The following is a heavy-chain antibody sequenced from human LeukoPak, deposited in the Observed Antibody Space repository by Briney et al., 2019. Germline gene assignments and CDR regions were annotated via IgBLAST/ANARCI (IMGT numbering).Heavy chain of an antibody. J-gene: IGHJ4*02. CDR3: AGKYSYDSGGYFYVDY. CDR1: GYSISDNY. V-gene: IGHV4-38-2*02. Sequence: SETLSLTCTVSGYSISDNYWGWIRQPPGKGLQWVGSIYHSGSTYYNSFLRGRVTISIDTPKNQFSLKLNSVTAADTAVYYCAGKYSYDSGGYFYVDYWGQGILVTVSS. CDR2: IYHSGST. D-gene: IGHD3-22*01.